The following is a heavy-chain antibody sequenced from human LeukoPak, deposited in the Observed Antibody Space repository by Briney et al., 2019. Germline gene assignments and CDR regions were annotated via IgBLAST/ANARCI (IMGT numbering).Heavy chain of an antibody. Sequence: GASVKVSCKASGYTFTGYYMHWVRQAPGQGLEWMGWINPNSGGTNYAQKFQGRVTMTRDTSISTAYMELSRLRSDDTAVYYCARGAISSGLGFDYWGQGTLVTVSS. V-gene: IGHV1-2*02. CDR1: GYTFTGYY. CDR3: ARGAISSGLGFDY. D-gene: IGHD3-22*01. J-gene: IGHJ4*02. CDR2: INPNSGGT.